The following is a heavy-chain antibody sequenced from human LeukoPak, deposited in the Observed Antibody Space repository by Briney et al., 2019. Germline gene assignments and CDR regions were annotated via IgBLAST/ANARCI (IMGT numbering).Heavy chain of an antibody. Sequence: GGSLRLSCAASGFTFSSYSMNWVRQAPGKGLEWVSYISSSSSTIYYADSVKGRFTISRDNAKNSLYLQMNSLRAEDTAVYYCTVAWIGYYFDYWGQGTLVTVSS. CDR2: ISSSSSTI. D-gene: IGHD4-23*01. CDR1: GFTFSSYS. CDR3: TVAWIGYYFDY. V-gene: IGHV3-48*01. J-gene: IGHJ4*02.